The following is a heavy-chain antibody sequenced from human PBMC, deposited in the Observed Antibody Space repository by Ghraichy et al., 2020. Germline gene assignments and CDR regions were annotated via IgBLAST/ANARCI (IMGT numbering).Heavy chain of an antibody. CDR1: GFTFSSYA. J-gene: IGHJ5*02. CDR2: ISGSGGST. D-gene: IGHD6-6*01. V-gene: IGHV3-23*01. Sequence: GGSLRLSCAASGFTFSSYAMSWVRQAPGKGLEWVSAISGSGGSTYYADSVKGRFTISRDNSKNTLYLQMNSLRAEDTAVYYCAKNNSPPRRNSSSSGRGWFDPWGQGTLVTVSS. CDR3: AKNNSPPRRNSSSSGRGWFDP.